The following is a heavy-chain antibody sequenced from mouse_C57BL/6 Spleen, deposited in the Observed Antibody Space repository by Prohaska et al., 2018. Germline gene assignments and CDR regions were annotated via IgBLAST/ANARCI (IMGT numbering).Heavy chain of an antibody. CDR2: FYPRDCST. Sequence: QVQLQQSDAELVKPGASVKISCKVSGYTFTDHTIHWMKQRPYQGHKWIGYFYPRDCSTKEKEKFKGTATWTADKCTSTAYMQLNRMTSKDYAVYFCTSSGDDYGEYYFDYWGQGTTLTVSS. J-gene: IGHJ2*01. V-gene: IGHV1-78*01. D-gene: IGHD2-4*01. CDR3: TSSGDDYGEYYFDY. CDR1: GYTFTDHT.